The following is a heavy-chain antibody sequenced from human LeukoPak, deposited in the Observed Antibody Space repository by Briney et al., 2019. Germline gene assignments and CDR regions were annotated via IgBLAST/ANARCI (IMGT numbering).Heavy chain of an antibody. CDR2: IYYSGST. V-gene: IGHV4-30-4*08. D-gene: IGHD1-1*01. CDR3: ARGQLERRSVDY. CDR1: GGSISSGDYY. J-gene: IGHJ4*02. Sequence: SQTLSLTCTVSGGSISSGDYYWSWIRQPPGKGLEWIGYIYYSGSTYYNPSLKSRVTISVDTSKNQFSLKLSSATAADTAVYYCARGQLERRSVDYWGQGTLVTVSS.